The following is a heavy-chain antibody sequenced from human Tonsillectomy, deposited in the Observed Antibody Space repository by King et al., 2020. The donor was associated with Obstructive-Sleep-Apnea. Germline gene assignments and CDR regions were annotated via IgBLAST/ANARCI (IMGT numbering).Heavy chain of an antibody. CDR3: ARRGVGAIDY. CDR2: IRYDGSNK. CDR1: GFTFSSYG. V-gene: IGHV3-30*02. D-gene: IGHD1-26*01. Sequence: VQLVESGGGVVQPGGSLRLSCAASGFTFSSYGMHWVRQAPGKGLEWVAFIRYDGSNKYYADSVKGRFTISRDNSKNTLYLQMNSLRAEDTAVYYCARRGVGAIDYWGQGTLVTVSS. J-gene: IGHJ4*02.